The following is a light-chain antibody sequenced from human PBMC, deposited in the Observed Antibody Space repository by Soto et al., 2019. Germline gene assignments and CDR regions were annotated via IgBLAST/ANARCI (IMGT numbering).Light chain of an antibody. J-gene: IGKJ1*01. CDR3: QQYGSLSWT. V-gene: IGKV3-20*01. CDR1: QSVSSY. CDR2: GAS. Sequence: EILLTQSPGTLSLSPGERATLSCRASQSVSSYLAWYQQKPGQAPRLLIYGASSRATGIPDRFSGSGSGTDFTLTISRLEPEDFAVYYCQQYGSLSWTFGQGTKVDIK.